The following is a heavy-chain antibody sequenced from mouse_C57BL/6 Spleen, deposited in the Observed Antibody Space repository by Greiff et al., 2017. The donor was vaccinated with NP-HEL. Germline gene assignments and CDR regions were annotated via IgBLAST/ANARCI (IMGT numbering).Heavy chain of an antibody. CDR3: ERRGGMSNYGAMDY. Sequence: VKLVESGPGLVQPSQSLSITCTVSGFSLTSYGVHWVRQSPGKGLEWLGVIWSGGSTDYNAAFISRLSISKDNSKSQVFFKMNSLQADDTAIYYCERRGGMSNYGAMDYWGQGTSVTVSS. J-gene: IGHJ4*01. V-gene: IGHV2-2*01. CDR2: IWSGGST. CDR1: GFSLTSYG. D-gene: IGHD2-5*01.